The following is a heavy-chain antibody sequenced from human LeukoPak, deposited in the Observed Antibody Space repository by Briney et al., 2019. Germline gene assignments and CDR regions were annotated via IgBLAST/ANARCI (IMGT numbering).Heavy chain of an antibody. Sequence: GGSLRLSCAASGFTFRSSWIHWVRQVPGKGLVWVSRINSDGSTTNYADSVKGRFTISRDNAKNSLYLQMNSLRAEDTAVYYCARGGGYGFNYWGQGTLVTVSS. D-gene: IGHD5-12*01. J-gene: IGHJ4*02. CDR1: GFTFRSSW. CDR2: INSDGSTT. V-gene: IGHV3-74*01. CDR3: ARGGGYGFNY.